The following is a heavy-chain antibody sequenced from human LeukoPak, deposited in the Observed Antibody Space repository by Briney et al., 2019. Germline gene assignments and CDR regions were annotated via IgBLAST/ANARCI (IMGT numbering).Heavy chain of an antibody. CDR1: GFTFSRYM. Sequence: PGGSLRLSCAASGFTFSRYMMNWVRQAPGKGLVWVSRIKTDGSSTYYADSVKGRFTVSRDNAKNTLYLQMNSVRAEDTAVYYCASSTVTMFVYYYYYMDVWGKGTTVTVSS. J-gene: IGHJ6*03. V-gene: IGHV3-74*01. CDR2: IKTDGSST. CDR3: ASSTVTMFVYYYYYMDV. D-gene: IGHD4-11*01.